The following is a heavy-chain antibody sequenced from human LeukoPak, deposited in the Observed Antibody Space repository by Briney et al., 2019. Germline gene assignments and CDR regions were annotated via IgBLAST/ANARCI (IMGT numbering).Heavy chain of an antibody. CDR2: ISYDGSNK. D-gene: IGHD3-10*01. J-gene: IGHJ1*01. V-gene: IGHV3-30-3*01. CDR3: ARDENSGSVEFGF. CDR1: GFTFSSYA. Sequence: GGSLRLSCAAFGFTFSSYAMHWVRQAPGKGLEWVAVISYDGSNKYYADSVKGRFTISRDNSKNTLYLQMNSLRAEDTAVYYCARDENSGSVEFGFWGQGTLVIVSS.